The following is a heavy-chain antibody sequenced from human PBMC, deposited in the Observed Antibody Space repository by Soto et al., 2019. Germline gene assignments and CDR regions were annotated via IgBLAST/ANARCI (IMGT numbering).Heavy chain of an antibody. J-gene: IGHJ3*02. Sequence: PGGSLRLSCAASGFTFSSYGMHWVCQSPGKGLEWVAVISYDGSNKYYADSVKGRFTISRDNSKNTLYLQMNSLRAEDTAVYYCAKGGDSSGWANDAFDIWGQGTMVTVSS. CDR2: ISYDGSNK. D-gene: IGHD6-19*01. CDR1: GFTFSSYG. V-gene: IGHV3-30*18. CDR3: AKGGDSSGWANDAFDI.